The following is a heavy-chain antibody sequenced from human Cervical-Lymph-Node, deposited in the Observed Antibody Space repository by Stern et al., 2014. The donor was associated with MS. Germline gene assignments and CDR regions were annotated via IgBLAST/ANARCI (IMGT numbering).Heavy chain of an antibody. CDR1: GGSISSYY. CDR3: ARNIVGAGFDP. J-gene: IGHJ5*02. Sequence: VQLVESGPGLVKPSETLSLTCTVSGGSISSYYWSWIRQPPGKGLEWIGYIYYSGSTNYNPSLKSRVTISVDTSKNQFSLKLSSVTAADTAVYYCARNIVGAGFDPWGQGTLVTVSS. D-gene: IGHD1-26*01. V-gene: IGHV4-59*01. CDR2: IYYSGST.